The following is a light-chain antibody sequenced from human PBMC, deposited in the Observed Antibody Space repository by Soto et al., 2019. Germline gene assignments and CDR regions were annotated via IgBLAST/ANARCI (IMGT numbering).Light chain of an antibody. J-gene: IGKJ3*01. V-gene: IGKV1-9*01. CDR3: RHLNSYSPDT. Sequence: DIRLTQSPSFLSASVGDRVTITCRASQGISSYLAWYQQKPGTAPKLLIFAASTVQNGVPSRFSGSGSGTEFTLTIISLQPEDFATCDCRHLNSYSPDTFGPGTKVDIK. CDR2: AAS. CDR1: QGISSY.